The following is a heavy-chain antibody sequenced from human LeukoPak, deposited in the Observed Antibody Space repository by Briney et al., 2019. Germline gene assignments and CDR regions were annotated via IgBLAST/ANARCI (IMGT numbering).Heavy chain of an antibody. CDR2: IYTSGST. J-gene: IGHJ4*02. V-gene: IGHV4-61*02. CDR1: GGSISSGSYY. CDR3: ATTYYYDSSGYWEFDY. D-gene: IGHD3-22*01. Sequence: SETLSLTCTVSGGSISSGSYYWSWIRQPAGKGLEWIGRIYTSGSTNYNPSLKSRVTISVDTSKNQFSLKLSSVTAADTAVYYCATTYYYDSSGYWEFDYWGQGTLVTVSS.